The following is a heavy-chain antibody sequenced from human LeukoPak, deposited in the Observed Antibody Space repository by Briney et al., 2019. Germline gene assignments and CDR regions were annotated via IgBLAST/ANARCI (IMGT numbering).Heavy chain of an antibody. V-gene: IGHV6-1*01. D-gene: IGHD2-15*01. CDR3: ARSSVVVVAATYDTYNWFDP. Sequence: SQTLSLTCAISGDSVSSNSAAWNWIRQSPSRGLEWLGRTYYRSKWYNDYAVSVRSRITINPDTSKNQFSLQLNSVTPEDTAAYYCARSSVVVVAATYDTYNWFDPWGQGTLVTVSS. CDR2: TYYRSKWYN. CDR1: GDSVSSNSAA. J-gene: IGHJ5*02.